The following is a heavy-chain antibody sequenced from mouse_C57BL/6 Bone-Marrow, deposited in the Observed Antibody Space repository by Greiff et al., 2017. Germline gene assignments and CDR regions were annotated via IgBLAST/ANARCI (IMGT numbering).Heavy chain of an antibody. V-gene: IGHV5-4*03. Sequence: DVMLVESGGGLVKPGGSLKLSCAASGFTFSSYAMSWVRQTPEKRLEWVATISDGGSYTYYPDNVKGRFTISRDNAKNNLYLQMSHLKSEDTAMYYCASTFDFDYWGQGTTLTVSS. CDR3: ASTFDFDY. CDR2: ISDGGSYT. J-gene: IGHJ2*01. CDR1: GFTFSSYA.